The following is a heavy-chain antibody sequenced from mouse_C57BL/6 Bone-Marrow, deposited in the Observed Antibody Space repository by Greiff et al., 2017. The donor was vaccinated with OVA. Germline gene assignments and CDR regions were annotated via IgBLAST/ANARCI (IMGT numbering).Heavy chain of an antibody. CDR1: GYTFTSYD. CDR2: IYPRDGST. CDR3: ASGRGFAY. Sequence: VQLQQSGPELVKPGASVKLSCKASGYTFTSYDINWVKQRPGQGLEWIGRIYPRDGSTKYNEKFKGKATLTVDKSSSTAYMELHSLASEDAAVYFCASGRGFAYWGQGTLVTVSA. J-gene: IGHJ3*01. V-gene: IGHV1-85*01.